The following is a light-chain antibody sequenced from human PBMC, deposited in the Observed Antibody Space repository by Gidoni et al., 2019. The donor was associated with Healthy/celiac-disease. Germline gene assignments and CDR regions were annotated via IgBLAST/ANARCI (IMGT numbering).Light chain of an antibody. V-gene: IGKV1-9*01. CDR1: QGISSY. CDR3: QQLNSYPIT. J-gene: IGKJ5*01. Sequence: IQLPQTPSFLSASVGDSVTITCRASQGISSYLVWYQQKPGKAPKLLIYAASTLQSGVPSRFSGSGSGTEFTLTISSLQPEDFATYYCQQLNSYPITFGQGTRLEIK. CDR2: AAS.